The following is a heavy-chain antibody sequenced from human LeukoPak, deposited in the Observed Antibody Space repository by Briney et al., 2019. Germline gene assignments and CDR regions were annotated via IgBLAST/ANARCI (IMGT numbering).Heavy chain of an antibody. D-gene: IGHD3-10*01. J-gene: IGHJ4*02. V-gene: IGHV3-64*04. CDR1: GFTLSNYA. Sequence: PGGSLRLSCSASGFTLSNYAIHWVRQAPGKGLEYISAISKNGGDTYYADSVKGRFTISRDNSKNTVYLQMNSLGGEDTAVYYCAREIFGSGSYPDYWGQGTLVTVSS. CDR3: AREIFGSGSYPDY. CDR2: ISKNGGDT.